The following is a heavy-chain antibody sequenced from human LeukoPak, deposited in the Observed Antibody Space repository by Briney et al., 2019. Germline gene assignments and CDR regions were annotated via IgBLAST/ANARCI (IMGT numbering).Heavy chain of an antibody. CDR2: IKQDGSEK. D-gene: IGHD3-16*01. V-gene: IGHV3-7*01. Sequence: GGSLRLSCAASGFTFSSYWMSWVRQAPGKGLEWVANIKQDGSEKYYVDSVKGRFTISRDNAKNSPYLQMNSLRAEDTAVYYCARHTFPRYYYYYMDVWGKGTTVTISS. J-gene: IGHJ6*03. CDR3: ARHTFPRYYYYYMDV. CDR1: GFTFSSYW.